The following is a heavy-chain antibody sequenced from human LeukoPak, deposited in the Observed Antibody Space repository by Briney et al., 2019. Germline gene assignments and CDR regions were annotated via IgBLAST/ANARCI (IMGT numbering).Heavy chain of an antibody. J-gene: IGHJ4*02. Sequence: SRVTISVDTSKKELSLKLSSVTAADTAVYYCARGETVVVPAAHFDYWGQGTLVTVSS. D-gene: IGHD2-2*01. CDR3: ARGETVVVPAAHFDY. V-gene: IGHV4-59*09.